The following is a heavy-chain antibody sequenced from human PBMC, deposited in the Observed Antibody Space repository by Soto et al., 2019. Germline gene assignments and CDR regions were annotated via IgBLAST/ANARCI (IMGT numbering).Heavy chain of an antibody. Sequence: QLHLVQSGAVVKKPGASVTVSCSASGYPVTAYYMHWVRQAPGRGLEWMGGINPATGAAKYTQTFQGRVTTPRDTSTSTVFMELSGLPSEDTAVFYCARGGGVGVAGSAAFDMWGQGTLVTVSS. CDR3: ARGGGVGVAGSAAFDM. CDR1: GYPVTAYY. J-gene: IGHJ3*02. D-gene: IGHD3-3*01. V-gene: IGHV1-2*02. CDR2: INPATGAA.